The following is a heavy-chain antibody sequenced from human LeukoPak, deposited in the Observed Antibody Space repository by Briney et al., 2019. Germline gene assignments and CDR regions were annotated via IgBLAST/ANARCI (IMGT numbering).Heavy chain of an antibody. CDR1: GFTFSSYG. Sequence: QHGRSLRLSCAASGFTFSSYGMHWVRQAPGKGLEWVAVISYDGSNKYYADSVKGRLTISRDNSKNTLYLQMNSLRAEDTAVYYCAKDSSSSAMDVWGQGTTVTVSS. V-gene: IGHV3-30*18. CDR3: AKDSSSSAMDV. J-gene: IGHJ6*02. CDR2: ISYDGSNK. D-gene: IGHD6-13*01.